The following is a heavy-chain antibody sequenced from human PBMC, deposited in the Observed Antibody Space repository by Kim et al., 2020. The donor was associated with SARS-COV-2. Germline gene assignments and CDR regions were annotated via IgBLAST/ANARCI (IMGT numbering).Heavy chain of an antibody. V-gene: IGHV1-18*01. CDR1: GYTFTSYG. CDR2: ISAYNGNT. J-gene: IGHJ6*02. D-gene: IGHD3-10*01. CDR3: ARVVLGMIWGPQQLV. Sequence: ASVKVSCKASGYTFTSYGVSWVRQAPGQGLEWMGWISAYNGNTNYAQKLQGRVTMTTDTSTSTAYMELRSLRSDDTAVYYCARVVLGMIWGPQQLVWGQGTTVTVSS.